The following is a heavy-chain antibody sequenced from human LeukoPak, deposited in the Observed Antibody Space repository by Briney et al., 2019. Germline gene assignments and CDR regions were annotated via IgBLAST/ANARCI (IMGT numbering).Heavy chain of an antibody. CDR2: ISSSGSTI. D-gene: IGHD3-10*01. V-gene: IGHV3-11*01. Sequence: GGSLRLSCAASGFTFSDYYMSWIRQAPGKGLEWVSYISSSGSTIYYADSVKGRFTISRDNAKNSLYLQMNSLRAEDTAVYYCASRDYYGSGSPHYCGMDVWGQGTTVTVSS. J-gene: IGHJ6*02. CDR3: ASRDYYGSGSPHYCGMDV. CDR1: GFTFSDYY.